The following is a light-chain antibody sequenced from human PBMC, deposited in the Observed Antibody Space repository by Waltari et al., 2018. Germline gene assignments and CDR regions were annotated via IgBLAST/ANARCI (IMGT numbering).Light chain of an antibody. CDR1: RSDIGAYNY. V-gene: IGLV2-8*01. J-gene: IGLJ1*01. CDR3: ASYAGNNNFV. Sequence: QSALTQPPSASGSPGQSVSIPCTGTRSDIGAYNYVSWYQKHPGKAPKLMISEVSKRPSGVPDRFSGSKSGNTASLTVSGLQAEDEADYYCASYAGNNNFVFGSGTKVTVL. CDR2: EVS.